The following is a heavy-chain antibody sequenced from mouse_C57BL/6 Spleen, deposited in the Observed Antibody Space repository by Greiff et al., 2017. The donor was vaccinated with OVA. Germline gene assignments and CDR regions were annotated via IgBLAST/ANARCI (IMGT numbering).Heavy chain of an antibody. D-gene: IGHD2-3*01. CDR3: TRSDYDGLYYFDY. J-gene: IGHJ2*01. Sequence: VQLQQSGTVLARPGASVKMSCKTSGYTFTSYWMHWVKQRPGQGLEWIGAIYPGNSDTSYNQKFKGKAKLTAVTSASTAYMELSSLTNEDSAVYYCTRSDYDGLYYFDYWGQGTTLTVSS. V-gene: IGHV1-5*01. CDR2: IYPGNSDT. CDR1: GYTFTSYW.